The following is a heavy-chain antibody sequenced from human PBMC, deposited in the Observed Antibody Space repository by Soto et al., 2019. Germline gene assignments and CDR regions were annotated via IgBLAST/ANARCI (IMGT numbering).Heavy chain of an antibody. D-gene: IGHD3-10*01. Sequence: PGESLKISCKGSGYSFTSYWIGWVRQMPGKGLEWMGIIYPGDSDTRYSPSFQGQVTISADKSISTAYLQWSSLKASDTAMYYCARHNGRYGSGSYYYYYGMDVWGQGTTVTV. V-gene: IGHV5-51*01. CDR1: GYSFTSYW. CDR3: ARHNGRYGSGSYYYYYGMDV. CDR2: IYPGDSDT. J-gene: IGHJ6*02.